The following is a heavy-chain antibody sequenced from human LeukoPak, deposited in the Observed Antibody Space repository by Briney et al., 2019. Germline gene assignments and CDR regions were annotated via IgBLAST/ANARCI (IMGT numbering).Heavy chain of an antibody. CDR2: IYYSGNT. Sequence: KPSETLSLTCTVSGGSISSHYWSWIRQPPGKGLEWIGRIYYSGNTNYNPSLKSRVTISLDTSKTQFSLKLSSVTAADTAVYYCTRFSYGDYIYGAFDLWGQGTMVTVSS. CDR1: GGSISSHY. CDR3: TRFSYGDYIYGAFDL. V-gene: IGHV4-59*08. J-gene: IGHJ3*01. D-gene: IGHD4-17*01.